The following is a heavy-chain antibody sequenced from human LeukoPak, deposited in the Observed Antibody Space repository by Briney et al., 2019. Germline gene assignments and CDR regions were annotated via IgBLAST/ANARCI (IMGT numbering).Heavy chain of an antibody. Sequence: ASVKLSCNAAGYTFTGYYMHWAPQAPGHGLEWMGWITPNSGGTHYAQKFQGRVTMTRDTFISTAYMELSRLRSDDTGVYYCARGSGWSLSFDYWGQGTLVTVSS. CDR1: GYTFTGYY. V-gene: IGHV1-2*02. CDR3: ARGSGWSLSFDY. J-gene: IGHJ4*02. CDR2: ITPNSGGT. D-gene: IGHD6-19*01.